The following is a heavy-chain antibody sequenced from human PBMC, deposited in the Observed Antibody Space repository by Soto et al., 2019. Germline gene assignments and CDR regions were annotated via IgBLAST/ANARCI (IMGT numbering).Heavy chain of an antibody. CDR3: AKSPGRLDYYDYGMDV. D-gene: IGHD3-10*01. V-gene: IGHV3-66*01. J-gene: IGHJ6*02. CDR2: LYSGGGS. CDR1: GFSLDDYA. Sequence: EVQLVESGGGLVQPGRSLRLSCAASGFSLDDYAMHWVRQVPGKGLEWVSILYSGGGSYYADSVKGRFTISRDDSENTLHLQMNSLRAEDTAVYYCAKSPGRLDYYDYGMDVWGHGTTVTVSS.